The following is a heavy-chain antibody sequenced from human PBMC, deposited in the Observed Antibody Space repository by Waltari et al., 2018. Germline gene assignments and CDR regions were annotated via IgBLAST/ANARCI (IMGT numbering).Heavy chain of an antibody. CDR1: GDTFSIYA. V-gene: IGHV1-69*02. J-gene: IGHJ4*02. D-gene: IGHD2-15*01. CDR2: IIPILSLT. Sequence: QVQLVQSGTEVKTPGSSVKVSCKSSGDTFSIYAFNWVRQAPGQGLEWMGRIIPILSLTNYTQKFAGRLTITADKPTTTAYMELTGLRSEDTAIYFCARNGGDSNLFDYWGQGSLVTVSS. CDR3: ARNGGDSNLFDY.